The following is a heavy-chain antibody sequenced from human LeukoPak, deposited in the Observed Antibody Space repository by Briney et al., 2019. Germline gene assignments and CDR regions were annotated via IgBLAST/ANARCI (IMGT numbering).Heavy chain of an antibody. J-gene: IGHJ4*02. V-gene: IGHV4-59*01. CDR3: ARVLPLLWFGELLPTGGFDY. D-gene: IGHD3-10*01. CDR1: GGSISSYY. Sequence: PSETLSLTCAVSGGSISSYYLSWIRQPPGKGLEWIGYIYYSGSTNYNPSLKSRVTISVDTSKNQFSLKLSSVTAADTAVYYCARVLPLLWFGELLPTGGFDYWGQGTLVTVSS. CDR2: IYYSGST.